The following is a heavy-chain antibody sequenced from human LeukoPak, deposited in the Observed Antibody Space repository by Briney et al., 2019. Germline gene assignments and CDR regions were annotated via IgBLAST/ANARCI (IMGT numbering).Heavy chain of an antibody. J-gene: IGHJ4*02. CDR1: GGSISSSSYY. Sequence: PSETLSLTCTVSGGSISSSSYYWGWIRQPPGKALAWIGSIYYSRSTYYNPSLKSRVTISVDTSKNQFSLKLSSVTAADTAVYYCARGAYDILTGYSPPYYFDYWGQGTLVTVSS. D-gene: IGHD3-9*01. CDR2: IYYSRST. CDR3: ARGAYDILTGYSPPYYFDY. V-gene: IGHV4-39*07.